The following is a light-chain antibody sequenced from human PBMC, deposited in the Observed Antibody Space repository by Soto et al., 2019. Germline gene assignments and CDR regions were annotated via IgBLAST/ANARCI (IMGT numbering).Light chain of an antibody. V-gene: IGKV2-30*01. Sequence: DVVMTQSPLSLPVTLGLPASISCRSSQSLVYSDGNTYLNWFQQRPGQSPRRLIYNVSKRDSGVPDRFSGSGSCTDFTLIISRVEAEDVGVDYCMQGTHWPPITFGQGTRLDIK. CDR3: MQGTHWPPIT. CDR1: QSLVYSDGNTY. J-gene: IGKJ5*01. CDR2: NVS.